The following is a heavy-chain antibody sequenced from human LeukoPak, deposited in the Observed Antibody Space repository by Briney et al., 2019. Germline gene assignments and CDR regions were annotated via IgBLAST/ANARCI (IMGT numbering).Heavy chain of an antibody. CDR2: ISAYNGNT. J-gene: IGHJ6*03. D-gene: IGHD2-15*01. CDR1: GYTFTSYG. V-gene: IGHV1-18*01. Sequence: ASVKVSCKASGYTFTSYGISWVRQAPGQGLEWMGWISAYNGNTNYAQKLQGRVTMTTDTSTSTACMELRSLRSDDTAVYYCARGGDIVVVVAAAKLEIDYYYHYMDVWGKGTTVTVSS. CDR3: ARGGDIVVVVAAAKLEIDYYYHYMDV.